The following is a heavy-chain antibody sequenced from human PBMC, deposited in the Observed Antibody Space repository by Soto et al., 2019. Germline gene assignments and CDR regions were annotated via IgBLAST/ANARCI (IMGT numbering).Heavy chain of an antibody. CDR3: AKASRGYCSGGSCYLVDF. J-gene: IGHJ4*02. V-gene: IGHV3-23*01. Sequence: EVQLLESGGGLVQPGGSLRLSCAASGFTFSSYAMSWVRQAPGVGLEWVSAISGSGGSTYYADSVKGRFTISRDNSKNTLFLQMNSLRAEDTAIYYCAKASRGYCSGGSCYLVDFWGQGTLVTVSS. CDR2: ISGSGGST. D-gene: IGHD2-15*01. CDR1: GFTFSSYA.